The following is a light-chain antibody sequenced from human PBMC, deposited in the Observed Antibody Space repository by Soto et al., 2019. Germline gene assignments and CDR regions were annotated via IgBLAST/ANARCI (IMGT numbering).Light chain of an antibody. Sequence: DIQMTQSPPSLSASVGDRVTITCRASKGINNYLAWFQQQPGKAPKPLIYATSTLHSGVPSRFTGSGSGTEFTLTITSLQPEDFVIYYCQQYNSYPWTFGQGTKVEVK. J-gene: IGKJ1*01. CDR3: QQYNSYPWT. CDR1: KGINNY. CDR2: ATS. V-gene: IGKV1-16*01.